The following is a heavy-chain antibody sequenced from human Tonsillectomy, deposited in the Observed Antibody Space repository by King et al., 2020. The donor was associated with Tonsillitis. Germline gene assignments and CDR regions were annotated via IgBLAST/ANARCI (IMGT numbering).Heavy chain of an antibody. Sequence: QLVQSGAEVKKPGSSVKVSCKASGGTFSTYGISWVRQAPGQGLEWMGRIIPILDIANYAQKFQGIVTITPDKTTTTAYMELSSLRSEDTAAYYCARDKRYSSGWYSNSWGQGTLVTVSS. V-gene: IGHV1-69*09. CDR2: IIPILDIA. D-gene: IGHD6-19*01. CDR3: ARDKRYSSGWYSNS. CDR1: GGTFSTYG. J-gene: IGHJ4*02.